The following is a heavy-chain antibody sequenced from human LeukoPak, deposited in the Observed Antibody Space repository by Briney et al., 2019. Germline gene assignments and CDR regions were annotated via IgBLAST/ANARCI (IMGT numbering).Heavy chain of an antibody. CDR2: IYYSGST. V-gene: IGHV4-59*01. D-gene: IGHD3-16*01. CDR3: ARETSQKGAHYMDV. CDR1: GGSTSSYY. Sequence: SETLSLTCTVSGGSTSSYYWSWIRQPPGKGLEYIGYIYYSGSTNYNPSLKSRLTISVDTSKNQFSLKLSSVTAADTAVYYCARETSQKGAHYMDVWGKGTTVTISS. J-gene: IGHJ6*03.